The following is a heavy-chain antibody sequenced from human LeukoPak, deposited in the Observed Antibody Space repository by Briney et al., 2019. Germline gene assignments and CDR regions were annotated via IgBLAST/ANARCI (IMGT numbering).Heavy chain of an antibody. CDR1: GFTFSSYW. CDR2: IKQDGSEK. Sequence: GGSLRLSCAASGFTFSSYWMSWVRQAPGKGLEWVANIKQDGSEKYYVDSVKGRFTISRDNSKNTLCLQMNSLRAEDTAVYYCANTFYDILTGSDYWGQGTLVTVSS. V-gene: IGHV3-7*03. CDR3: ANTFYDILTGSDY. D-gene: IGHD3-9*01. J-gene: IGHJ4*02.